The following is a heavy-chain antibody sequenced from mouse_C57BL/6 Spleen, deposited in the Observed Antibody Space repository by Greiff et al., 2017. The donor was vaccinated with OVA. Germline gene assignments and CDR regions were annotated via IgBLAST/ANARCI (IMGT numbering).Heavy chain of an antibody. V-gene: IGHV3-6*01. J-gene: IGHJ4*01. Sequence: VQLKESGPGLVKPSQSLSLTCSVTGYSITSGYYWNWIRQFPGNKLEWMGYISYDGSNNSNPSLQNRISITRDTSKNQFLLKLNSVTTEDTATYDCAREGGYYAMDYWGQGTSVTVSS. CDR3: AREGGYYAMDY. CDR1: GYSITSGYY. D-gene: IGHD1-1*02. CDR2: ISYDGSN.